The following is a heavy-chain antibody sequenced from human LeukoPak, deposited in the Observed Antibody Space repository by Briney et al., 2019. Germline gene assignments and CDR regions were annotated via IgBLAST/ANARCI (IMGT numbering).Heavy chain of an antibody. CDR2: ISSSGSTI. CDR1: GFTFSDYY. V-gene: IGHV3-11*04. Sequence: PGGSLRLSCAASGFTFSDYYMSWIRQAPGKGLEWVSYISSSGSTIYYADSVKGRFTISRDNAKNSLYLQMNSLRAEDTAVYYCARGEVAAPPDYYYGMDVWGQGTTVTVSS. J-gene: IGHJ6*02. D-gene: IGHD6-13*01. CDR3: ARGEVAAPPDYYYGMDV.